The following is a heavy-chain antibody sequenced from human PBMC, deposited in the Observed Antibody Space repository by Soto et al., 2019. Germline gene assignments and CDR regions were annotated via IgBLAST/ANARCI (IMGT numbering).Heavy chain of an antibody. V-gene: IGHV5-10-1*01. Sequence: PGESLKISCKGSGYSFTSYWISWVRQMPGKGLEWMGRIDPSDSYTNYSPSFRGHVTISADKSISTAYLQWSSLKASDAAMYYRARLDYYYYYGMDVSGQGTTVSVSS. CDR1: GYSFTSYW. J-gene: IGHJ6*02. CDR2: IDPSDSYT. CDR3: ARLDYYYYYGMDV.